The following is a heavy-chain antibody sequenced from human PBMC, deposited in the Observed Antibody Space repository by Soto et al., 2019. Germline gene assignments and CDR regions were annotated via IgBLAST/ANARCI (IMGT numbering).Heavy chain of an antibody. CDR2: IWFDGSNQ. D-gene: IGHD6-13*01. J-gene: IGHJ4*02. CDR1: GFSFNAYG. V-gene: IGHV3-33*02. Sequence: ESGGGVVQPGRSLRLSCEASGFSFNAYGMHWVRQAPGKGLEWVAAIWFDGSNQYYVDSVKGRFTISRDNSTNTLFLQMTSLRPEDTAVYYCASDNLGEQQLVLWGQGTLVTVSS. CDR3: ASDNLGEQQLVL.